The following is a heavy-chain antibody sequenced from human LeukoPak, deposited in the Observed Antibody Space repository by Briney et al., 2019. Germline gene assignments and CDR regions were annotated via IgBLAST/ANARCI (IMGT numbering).Heavy chain of an antibody. V-gene: IGHV4-34*01. CDR2: INHSGST. J-gene: IGHJ5*02. Sequence: PSETLSLTCAVYDGSFSGYYWSWIRQPPGKGLEWIGEINHSGSTNYNPSLKSRVTISLDTSKSQFSLKVRYVTAADTAVYYCARAYSSSWYFNWFDPWGQGTLVTVSS. CDR3: ARAYSSSWYFNWFDP. CDR1: DGSFSGYY. D-gene: IGHD6-13*01.